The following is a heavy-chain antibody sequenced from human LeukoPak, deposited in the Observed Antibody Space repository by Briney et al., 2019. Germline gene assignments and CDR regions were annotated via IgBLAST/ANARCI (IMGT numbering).Heavy chain of an antibody. Sequence: SETLSLTCTVSGGSISSYQWSWIRQPPGKGLEWIGNIYYSGSANYNPSLQSRVTISLDTSKNQFSLKLSSVTAADTAVYYCARARFDYCGSGNYYVNWFAPGGRGTLVTVSS. V-gene: IGHV4-59*08. J-gene: IGHJ5*02. CDR1: GGSISSYQ. CDR2: IYYSGSA. D-gene: IGHD3-10*01. CDR3: ARARFDYCGSGNYYVNWFAP.